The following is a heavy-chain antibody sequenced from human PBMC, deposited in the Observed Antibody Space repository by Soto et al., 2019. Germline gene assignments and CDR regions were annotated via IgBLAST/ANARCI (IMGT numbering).Heavy chain of an antibody. V-gene: IGHV3-15*01. D-gene: IGHD6-13*01. CDR1: GCTGSNAW. CDR3: TSRQALYSGSWYPPYYYYYYGMDV. J-gene: IGHJ6*02. Sequence: SRTPAWPASGCTGSNAWMSWVRQAPGKRPEWVGRMKSKTDRGTTDNAAPVKARFTISRDDSKKTLYLQMNSWKTEDAAVYYCTSRQALYSGSWYPPYYYYYYGMDVWGQGTTVTVSS. CDR2: MKSKTDRGTT.